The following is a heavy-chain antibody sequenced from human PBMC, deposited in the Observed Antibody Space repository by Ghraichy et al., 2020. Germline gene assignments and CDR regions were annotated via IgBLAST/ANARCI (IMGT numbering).Heavy chain of an antibody. CDR2: IYYSGST. CDR3: ARHGAEYQLLEAYYFDY. D-gene: IGHD2-2*01. CDR1: GGSISSSSYY. V-gene: IGHV4-39*01. Sequence: SQTLSLTCTVSGGSISSSSYYWGWIRQPPGKGLEWIGSIYYSGSTYYNPSLKIRVTISVDTSKNQFSLKLSSVTAADTAVYYCARHGAEYQLLEAYYFDYWGQGTLVTVSS. J-gene: IGHJ4*02.